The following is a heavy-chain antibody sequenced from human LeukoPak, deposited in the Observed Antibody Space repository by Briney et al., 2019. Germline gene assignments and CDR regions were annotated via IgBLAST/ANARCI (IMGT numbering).Heavy chain of an antibody. CDR2: ISGSGGST. CDR1: GFTVSSNY. Sequence: GGSPRLSCAASGFTVSSNYMSWVRQTPVKGLEWVSVISGSGGSTYYADSVKGRFTISRVNSKNTLYLQMNSLRAEDTAVYYCAKENYGDSTGGRFQHWGQGTLVTVSS. D-gene: IGHD4-17*01. J-gene: IGHJ1*01. CDR3: AKENYGDSTGGRFQH. V-gene: IGHV3-23*01.